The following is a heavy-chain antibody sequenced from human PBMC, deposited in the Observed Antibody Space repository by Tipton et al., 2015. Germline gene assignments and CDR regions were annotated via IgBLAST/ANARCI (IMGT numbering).Heavy chain of an antibody. CDR3: ARARGRHGGLFDS. Sequence: TLSLTCSVSSDSISKYYWSWIRQPPGKELEWIGYIQYSGSTNYNPSLKSRVTISVDTFKTQFSLKMSSVTASDTAVYYCARARGRHGGLFDSWGQGILVTVSS. V-gene: IGHV4-59*07. CDR1: SDSISKYY. CDR2: IQYSGST. D-gene: IGHD4-23*01. J-gene: IGHJ4*02.